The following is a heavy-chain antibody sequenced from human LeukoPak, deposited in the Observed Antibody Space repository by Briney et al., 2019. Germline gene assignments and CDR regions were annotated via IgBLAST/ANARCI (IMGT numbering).Heavy chain of an antibody. Sequence: GGSLRLSCAASGFTFSSYPMSWVRQAPGRGLEWVSAISASGDHTYYADSVKGRFTISRDNAKNSLYLHVNSLRAEDTAVSYCARDIYGGHDYWGQGTLLTVSS. CDR2: ISASGDHT. CDR1: GFTFSSYP. J-gene: IGHJ4*02. D-gene: IGHD2-21*01. CDR3: ARDIYGGHDY. V-gene: IGHV3-23*01.